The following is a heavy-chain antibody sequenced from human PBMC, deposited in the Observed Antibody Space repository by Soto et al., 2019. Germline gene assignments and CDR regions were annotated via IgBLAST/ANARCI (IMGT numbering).Heavy chain of an antibody. J-gene: IGHJ6*02. CDR2: ISAYNGNT. Sequence: QVQLVQSGAEVKKPGASVKVSCKASGYTFTSYGSTWVRQAPAQGLGGMGWISAYNGNTNDAQKLQGRVTRTTDPPTSTDYMEMRSLRSDDTAVYYCARDNRNGDYYYYYGMDVWGQGTTVTVSS. CDR3: ARDNRNGDYYYYYGMDV. CDR1: GYTFTSYG. V-gene: IGHV1-18*01. D-gene: IGHD4-17*01.